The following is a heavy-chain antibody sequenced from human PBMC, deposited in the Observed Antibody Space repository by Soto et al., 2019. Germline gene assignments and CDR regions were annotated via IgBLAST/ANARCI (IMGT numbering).Heavy chain of an antibody. CDR2: FDPEAGEK. CDR3: AKDRRITMVRGVLRAFDS. D-gene: IGHD3-10*01. V-gene: IGHV1-24*01. Sequence: ASVKVSCKVSGYTVSELSMNWLRQGPGKALEWIGGFDPEAGEKIFSQKFQGRVITTEDTSTDFAYMELTSLRAEDTAVYYCAKDRRITMVRGVLRAFDSWGQGNLVTVS. J-gene: IGHJ4*01. CDR1: GYTVSELS.